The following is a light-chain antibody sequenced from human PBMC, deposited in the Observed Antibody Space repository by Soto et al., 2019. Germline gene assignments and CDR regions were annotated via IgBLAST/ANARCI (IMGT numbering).Light chain of an antibody. Sequence: DVVMTQSPLSLPVTPGEPASISFRSSQSLLHSNGYNYLDWYLQKPGQSPQLLIYLGSNRASGVPDRFSGSESGTDFTLKISRVEAEDVGVYYCMQGLHSPWTFGQGTKVEI. CDR3: MQGLHSPWT. J-gene: IGKJ1*01. CDR1: QSLLHSNGYNY. V-gene: IGKV2-28*01. CDR2: LGS.